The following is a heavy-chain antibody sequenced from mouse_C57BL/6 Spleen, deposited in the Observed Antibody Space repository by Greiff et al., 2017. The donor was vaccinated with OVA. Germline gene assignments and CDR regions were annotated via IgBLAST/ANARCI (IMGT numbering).Heavy chain of an antibody. CDR2: ISSGSSTI. Sequence: EVMLVESGGGLVKPGGSLKLSCAASGFTFSDYGMHWVRQAPEKGLEWVAYISSGSSTIYYADTVKGRFTISRDNAKNTLFLQMTSLRSEDTAMYYCARSYYYGSSSFAYGGQGTLVTVSA. CDR1: GFTFSDYG. V-gene: IGHV5-17*01. D-gene: IGHD1-1*01. J-gene: IGHJ3*01. CDR3: ARSYYYGSSSFAY.